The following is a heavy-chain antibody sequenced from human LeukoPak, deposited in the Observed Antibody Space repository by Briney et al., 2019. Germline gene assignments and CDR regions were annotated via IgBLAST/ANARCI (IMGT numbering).Heavy chain of an antibody. V-gene: IGHV4-39*01. J-gene: IGHJ3*02. Sequence: PSETLSLTCTVSGGSISSSSYYWGWIRQPPGKGLEWIGSIYYSGSTYYNPSLKSRVTISVDTSKNQFSLKLSSVTAADTAVYYCARQLIPDAFDIWGQGTMVTVSS. D-gene: IGHD2-8*01. CDR2: IYYSGST. CDR3: ARQLIPDAFDI. CDR1: GGSISSSSYY.